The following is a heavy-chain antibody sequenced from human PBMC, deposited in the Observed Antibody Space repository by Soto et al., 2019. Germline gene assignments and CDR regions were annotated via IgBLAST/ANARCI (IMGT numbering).Heavy chain of an antibody. D-gene: IGHD2-15*01. J-gene: IGHJ5*02. CDR1: GYTFTNFG. CDR3: ARDPRYCSGDTCNNWFDP. V-gene: IGHV1-18*01. CDR2: INPDNGNT. Sequence: ASVKVSCKASGYTFTNFGINWVRQAPGQGLEWMGWINPDNGNTECAQKVQGRVTLSTDTSTRTAYMEVRSLRSDDTAVYYCARDPRYCSGDTCNNWFDPWGRGTLVTVSS.